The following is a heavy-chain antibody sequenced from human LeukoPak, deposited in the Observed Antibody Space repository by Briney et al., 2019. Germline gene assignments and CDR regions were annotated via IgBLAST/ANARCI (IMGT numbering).Heavy chain of an antibody. Sequence: ASVKVSCKASGYTFASYYMHWVRQAPGQGLEWMGIINPSGGSTSYAQKFQGRVTMTRDTSTSTVYMELSRLRSDDTAVYYCARHPGKVTNDWYFDLWGRGTLVTVSS. CDR3: ARHPGKVTNDWYFDL. V-gene: IGHV1-46*01. D-gene: IGHD4-23*01. J-gene: IGHJ2*01. CDR1: GYTFASYY. CDR2: INPSGGST.